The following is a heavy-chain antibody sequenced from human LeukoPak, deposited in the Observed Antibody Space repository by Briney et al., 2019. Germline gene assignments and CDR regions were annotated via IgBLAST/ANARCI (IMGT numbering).Heavy chain of an antibody. Sequence: ASVKVPCKASGYAFTNYHMFWVRQAPGQGLEWMGIINPNGGGTNYAQKFQGRVTMTRDTSTSTVYMDLSSLTSEDTALYYCARGVDNSRYYFDYWGQGTLVTASS. CDR1: GYAFTNYH. CDR3: ARGVDNSRYYFDY. J-gene: IGHJ4*02. CDR2: INPNGGGT. V-gene: IGHV1-46*01. D-gene: IGHD1-14*01.